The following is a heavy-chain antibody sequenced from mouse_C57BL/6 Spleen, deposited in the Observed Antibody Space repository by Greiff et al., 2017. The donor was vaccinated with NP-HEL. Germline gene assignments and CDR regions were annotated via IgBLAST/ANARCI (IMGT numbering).Heavy chain of an antibody. Sequence: EVQLQQSGPELVKPGASVKMSCKASGYTFTDYNMHWVKQSHGKSLEWIGYLNPNNGGTSYNQKFKGKATLTVNKSSSTAYMELRSLTSEDSAVYYCVRLYGYAMDYWGQGTSVTVSS. CDR2: LNPNNGGT. J-gene: IGHJ4*01. D-gene: IGHD2-12*01. V-gene: IGHV1-22*01. CDR1: GYTFTDYN. CDR3: VRLYGYAMDY.